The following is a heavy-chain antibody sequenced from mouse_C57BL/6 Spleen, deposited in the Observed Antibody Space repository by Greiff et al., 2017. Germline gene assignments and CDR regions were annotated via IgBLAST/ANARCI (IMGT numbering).Heavy chain of an antibody. V-gene: IGHV1-39*01. CDR2: INPNYGTT. CDR1: GYSFTDYN. CDR3: ERGAMGWYFDV. Sequence: QLQQSGPELVKPGASVKISCKASGYSFTDYNMNWVKPSNGKSLEWIGVINPNYGTTSYNQKYKGKATLTVDQSSSTAYMQLNRLKSEDSAVYDCERGAMGWYFDVWGTGTTVTVSS. J-gene: IGHJ1*03.